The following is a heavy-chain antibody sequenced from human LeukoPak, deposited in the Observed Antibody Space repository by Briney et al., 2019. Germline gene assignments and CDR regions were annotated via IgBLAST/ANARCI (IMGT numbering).Heavy chain of an antibody. CDR3: ARGDYYDSSGYPAWDY. D-gene: IGHD3-22*01. J-gene: IGHJ4*02. CDR2: IYSGGST. V-gene: IGHV3-53*01. CDR1: GFTVSSNY. Sequence: GGSLRLSCAASGFTVSSNYMSWVRQAPGKGLEWVSVIYSGGSTYYADSVKGRLTISRDKSKNTLYLQMNSLRAEDTAVYYCARGDYYDSSGYPAWDYWGQGTLVTVSS.